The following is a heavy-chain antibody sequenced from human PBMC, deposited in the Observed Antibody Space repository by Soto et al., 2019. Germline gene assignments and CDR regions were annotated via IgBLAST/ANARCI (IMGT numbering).Heavy chain of an antibody. D-gene: IGHD3-10*01. V-gene: IGHV1-69*01. J-gene: IGHJ4*02. CDR1: GGIFSTYA. Sequence: QVQLVQSGAEVKKPGSSVKVSCKASGGIFSTYAISWLRQAPGQGLEWMVGIIPLFGTPNYAQRFQGRVTITADESTSTAYMELSRLRSEDTAVYYCARDRDDYGSGNYYNRIDFWGQGNLVTVSS. CDR3: ARDRDDYGSGNYYNRIDF. CDR2: IIPLFGTP.